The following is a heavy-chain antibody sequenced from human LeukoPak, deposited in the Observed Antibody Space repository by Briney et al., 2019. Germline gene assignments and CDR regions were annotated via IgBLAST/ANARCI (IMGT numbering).Heavy chain of an antibody. CDR3: ARVEGQIVGATSHQFDY. CDR1: GFTFSNYN. V-gene: IGHV3-21*01. CDR2: ISSSSSYI. J-gene: IGHJ4*02. Sequence: KPGGSLRLSCAASGFTFSNYNMNWVRQAPGKGLEWVSSISSSSSYIYYADSVKGRFTISRDNAKNSLYLQMNSLRAEDTAVYYCARVEGQIVGATSHQFDYWGQGTLVTVSS. D-gene: IGHD1-26*01.